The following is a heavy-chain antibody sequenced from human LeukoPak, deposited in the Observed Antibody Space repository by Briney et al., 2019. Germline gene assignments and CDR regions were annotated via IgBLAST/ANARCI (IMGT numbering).Heavy chain of an antibody. CDR3: ARQGSISWYSHDY. CDR2: IYAGDSHP. V-gene: IGHV5-51*01. J-gene: IGHJ4*02. Sequence: GEALKIFCKGSGYSFTNYWIGWVRQMPGKGLEGMRIIYAGDSHPRYSPSFQGQVTMSADKSISTAYLQWSSLKASDSAMYYCARQGSISWYSHDYWGQGNLVTVSS. D-gene: IGHD6-13*01. CDR1: GYSFTNYW.